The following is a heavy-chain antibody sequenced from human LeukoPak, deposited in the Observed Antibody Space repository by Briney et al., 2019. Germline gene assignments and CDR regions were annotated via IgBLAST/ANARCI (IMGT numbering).Heavy chain of an antibody. Sequence: SETLSLTCTVSGGSISSGGYYWSWIRQHPGKGLEWIGYIYYSGSTYYNPSLKSRVTISVDTSKNQFSLKLSSVTAADTAVYYCARVGYSSSWYDLWGKGTTVTVSS. CDR2: IYYSGST. CDR1: GGSISSGGYY. D-gene: IGHD6-13*01. V-gene: IGHV4-30-4*08. J-gene: IGHJ6*04. CDR3: ARVGYSSSWYDL.